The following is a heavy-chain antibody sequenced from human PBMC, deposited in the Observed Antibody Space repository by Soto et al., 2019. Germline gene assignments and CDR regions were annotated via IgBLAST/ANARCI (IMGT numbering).Heavy chain of an antibody. Sequence: ASVKVSCKVSGYTLTELSMHWVRQAPGKGLEWMGGFDPEDGETIYAQKFQSRVTMTEDTSTDTAYMELSSLRSEDTAVYYCATLSYSSQPFDYWGQGTLVTVSS. CDR1: GYTLTELS. V-gene: IGHV1-24*01. D-gene: IGHD6-13*01. J-gene: IGHJ4*02. CDR3: ATLSYSSQPFDY. CDR2: FDPEDGET.